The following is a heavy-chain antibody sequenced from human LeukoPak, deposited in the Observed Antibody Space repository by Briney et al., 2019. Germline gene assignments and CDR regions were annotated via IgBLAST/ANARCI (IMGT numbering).Heavy chain of an antibody. V-gene: IGHV4-39*01. CDR3: ARHPQY. J-gene: IGHJ4*02. CDR1: GGSISSSVYY. CDR2: IYYSGST. Sequence: PSETLSRTCTVSGGSISSSVYYWGWIRQPPGKGLEWIGSIYYSGSTYYNPSLKSRVAISVDTSKNQFALKLTSVTAADTAVYYCARHPQYWGQGTLVTVSS.